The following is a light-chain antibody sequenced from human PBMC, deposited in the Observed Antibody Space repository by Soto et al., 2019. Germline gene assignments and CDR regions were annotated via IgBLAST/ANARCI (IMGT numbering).Light chain of an antibody. CDR1: QSVYNN. Sequence: EIVMTQSPATLSVSPGERATLSCRASQSVYNNLAWYQQKPGQAPRLLIYGASSRATGIPDRFSGSGSGTDFTLTINSLAPEDFAIYYCHQRQSWPRTFGQGTKVDIK. V-gene: IGKV3D-15*01. J-gene: IGKJ1*01. CDR2: GAS. CDR3: HQRQSWPRT.